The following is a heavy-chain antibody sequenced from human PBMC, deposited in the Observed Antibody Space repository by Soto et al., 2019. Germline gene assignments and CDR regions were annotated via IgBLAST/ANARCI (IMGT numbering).Heavy chain of an antibody. J-gene: IGHJ5*02. CDR1: GYSISSSNW. D-gene: IGHD3-10*01. CDR3: AINQREGRCTDP. Sequence: PSETLSLTCAVSGYSISSSNWWGSVRQPPGKGLEWIGYIYYSGTTYYNPSLKSRVTMSVDTSKNQFSLKLSSVTAADTAVYFCAINQREGRCTDPWGKGTLITVSS. CDR2: IYYSGTT. V-gene: IGHV4-28*01.